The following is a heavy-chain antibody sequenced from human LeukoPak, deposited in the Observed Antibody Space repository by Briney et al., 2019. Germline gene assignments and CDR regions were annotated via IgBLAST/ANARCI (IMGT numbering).Heavy chain of an antibody. D-gene: IGHD6-19*01. Sequence: PGGSLRLSCAASGFTFSSYWMSWVRQAPGKGLEWVANIKQDGSEKYYVDSVKGRFTISRDTAKNSLYLQMNSLRAEDTAVYDCARDSSGWYEGGPFDYWGQGTLVTVSS. V-gene: IGHV3-7*01. CDR2: IKQDGSEK. CDR1: GFTFSSYW. CDR3: ARDSSGWYEGGPFDY. J-gene: IGHJ4*02.